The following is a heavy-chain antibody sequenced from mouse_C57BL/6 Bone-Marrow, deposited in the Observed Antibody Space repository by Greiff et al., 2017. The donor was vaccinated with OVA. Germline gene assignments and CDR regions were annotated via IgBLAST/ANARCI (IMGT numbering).Heavy chain of an antibody. CDR1: GFTFSSYG. D-gene: IGHD1-1*01. J-gene: IGHJ4*01. CDR2: ISSGGIYT. V-gene: IGHV5-6*01. CDR3: ARPITAVADYYAMDY. Sequence: EVQLQESGGDLVKPGGSLKLSCAASGFTFSSYGMSWVRQTPDKRLEWVATISSGGIYTYYPDRVKGLFTISRDNAKNNRYLKMSSLKSEDTAMYYCARPITAVADYYAMDYWGQGTSVTVSS.